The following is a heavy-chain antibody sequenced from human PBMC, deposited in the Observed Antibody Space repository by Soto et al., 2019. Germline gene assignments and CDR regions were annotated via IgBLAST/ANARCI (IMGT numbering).Heavy chain of an antibody. J-gene: IGHJ4*02. CDR1: GGSISSGDYY. Sequence: QVQLQESGPGLVKPSQTLSLTCTVSGGSISSGDYYWSWIRQPPGKGLEWIGYILYSGTTNYNPSLESRLTISVDTSKNQFSLKLTSVTAADPAVYYCARNGALDYWGRETLVNVSS. CDR2: ILYSGTT. D-gene: IGHD2-8*01. V-gene: IGHV4-30-4*01. CDR3: ARNGALDY.